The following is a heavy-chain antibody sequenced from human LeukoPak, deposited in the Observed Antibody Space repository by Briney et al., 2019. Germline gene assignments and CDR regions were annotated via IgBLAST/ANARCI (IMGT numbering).Heavy chain of an antibody. Sequence: TSETLSLTCTVSGGSISSYYWSWIRQPPGKGLEWIGYIYYGGSTNYNPSLKSRVTISVDTSKNQFSLKLSSVTAADTAVYYCARAAAHYDFWSGYFPRYYFDYWGQGTLVTVSS. V-gene: IGHV4-59*08. CDR3: ARAAAHYDFWSGYFPRYYFDY. J-gene: IGHJ4*02. CDR2: IYYGGST. D-gene: IGHD3-3*01. CDR1: GGSISSYY.